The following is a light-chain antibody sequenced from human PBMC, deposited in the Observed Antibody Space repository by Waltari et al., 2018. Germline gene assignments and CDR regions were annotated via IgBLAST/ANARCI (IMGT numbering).Light chain of an antibody. V-gene: IGKV1-9*01. CDR2: DVS. Sequence: DFQLTQSPSFLSASVGDRVTITCRASQGISRHLAWYQQKPGEAPKLLIYDVSTLQSGVPSRFSGSGFGPEFTLTISSLQPEDSATYYCQKLDNYPPPTFGQGTRLEI. J-gene: IGKJ5*01. CDR1: QGISRH. CDR3: QKLDNYPPPT.